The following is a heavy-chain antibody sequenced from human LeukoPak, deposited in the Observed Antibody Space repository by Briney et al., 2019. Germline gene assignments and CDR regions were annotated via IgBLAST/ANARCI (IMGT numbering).Heavy chain of an antibody. Sequence: TGRSLRLSCAASGFTFSSYGMHWDRQAPGKGLEWVAVIWYDGSNKYYADSVKGRFTISRDNSKNTLYLQMNSLRAEDTAVYYCARGNVALDYWGQGTLVTVSS. CDR2: IWYDGSNK. V-gene: IGHV3-33*01. CDR3: ARGNVALDY. D-gene: IGHD1-1*01. CDR1: GFTFSSYG. J-gene: IGHJ4*02.